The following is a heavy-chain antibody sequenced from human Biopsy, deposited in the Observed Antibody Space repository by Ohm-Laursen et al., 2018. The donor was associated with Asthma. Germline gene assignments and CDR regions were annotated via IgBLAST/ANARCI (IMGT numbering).Heavy chain of an antibody. Sequence: GASVKVSCKTSGYTFNSAGITWVRQAPGQGLEWTGWISVYNGNTKVAQKLQDRVTMITDTSTSTAYMELRSPRSDDTAVYFCARAVDYSHYYGIDVWGQGTTVTVS. V-gene: IGHV1-18*01. CDR2: ISVYNGNT. D-gene: IGHD3-10*01. J-gene: IGHJ6*02. CDR3: ARAVDYSHYYGIDV. CDR1: GYTFNSAG.